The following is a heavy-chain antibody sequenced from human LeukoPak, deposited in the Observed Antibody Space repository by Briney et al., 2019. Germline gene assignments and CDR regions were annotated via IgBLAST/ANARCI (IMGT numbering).Heavy chain of an antibody. Sequence: ASVKVSCKASGGTFSSYAISWVRQAPGQGLEWMGRIIPIFGTANYAQKFQGRVTITADESTSTAYMELSSLRSEDTAVYYCARDARGYSYGTETFDYWGQGTLVTVSS. CDR3: ARDARGYSYGTETFDY. CDR2: IIPIFGTA. J-gene: IGHJ4*02. D-gene: IGHD5-18*01. V-gene: IGHV1-69*13. CDR1: GGTFSSYA.